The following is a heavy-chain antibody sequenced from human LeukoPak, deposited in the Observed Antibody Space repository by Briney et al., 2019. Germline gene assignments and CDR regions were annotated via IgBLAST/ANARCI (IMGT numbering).Heavy chain of an antibody. CDR2: INHSGST. J-gene: IGHJ6*03. CDR1: GGSFSGYY. D-gene: IGHD2-15*01. CDR3: ARFRGCSGGSCYFPYYYYYYMDV. V-gene: IGHV4-34*01. Sequence: SETLSLTCAVYGGSFSGYYWSWIRQPPGKGLEWIGEINHSGSTNYNPSLKSRVTISVDTSKNQFSLKLSSVTAADTAVYYCARFRGCSGGSCYFPYYYYYYMDVWGKGTTVTVSS.